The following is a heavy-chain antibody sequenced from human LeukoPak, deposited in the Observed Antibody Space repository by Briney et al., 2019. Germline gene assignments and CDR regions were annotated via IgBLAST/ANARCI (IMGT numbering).Heavy chain of an antibody. D-gene: IGHD6-19*01. V-gene: IGHV3-30*18. CDR1: GFTFSSYG. CDR2: ISYDGSNK. J-gene: IGHJ5*02. Sequence: GGSLRLSCAGSGFTFSSYGMHWVRQAPGKGLEWVAVISYDGSNKYYADSVKGRFTISRDNSKNTLYLQMNSLRAEDTAVYYCAKDRRSSGWLDWFDPWGQGTLVTVSS. CDR3: AKDRRSSGWLDWFDP.